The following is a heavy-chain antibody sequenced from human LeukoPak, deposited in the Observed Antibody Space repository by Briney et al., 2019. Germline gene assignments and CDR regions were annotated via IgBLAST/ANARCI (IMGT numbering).Heavy chain of an antibody. J-gene: IGHJ4*02. CDR1: GFTFSSYG. V-gene: IGHV3-30*18. D-gene: IGHD5-12*01. CDR2: ISYDGSNK. CDR3: ANEESGYDFYFDY. Sequence: RSLRLSCAASGFTFSSYGMHWVRQAPGKGLEWVAVISYDGSNKYYADSVKGRFTISRDNSKNTLYLQMNSLRAEDTAVYYCANEESGYDFYFDYWGQGTLVTVSS.